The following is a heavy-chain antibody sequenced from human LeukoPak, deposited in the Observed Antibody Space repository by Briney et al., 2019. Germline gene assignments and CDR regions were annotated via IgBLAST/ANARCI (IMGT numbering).Heavy chain of an antibody. CDR3: ARGPYPWDSSGYSFDY. D-gene: IGHD3-22*01. V-gene: IGHV3-21*01. J-gene: IGHJ4*02. Sequence: GGSLRLSCAASGFTFSSYSMNWVRQAPGKGLEWVSSISSSSSYIYYADSVKGRFTISGDNAKNSLYLQMNSLRAEDTAVYYCARGPYPWDSSGYSFDYWGQGTLVTVSS. CDR2: ISSSSSYI. CDR1: GFTFSSYS.